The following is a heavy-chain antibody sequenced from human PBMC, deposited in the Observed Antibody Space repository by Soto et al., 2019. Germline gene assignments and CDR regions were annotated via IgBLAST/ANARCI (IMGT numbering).Heavy chain of an antibody. V-gene: IGHV4-31*03. CDR3: ARAGGFQSYLAARGGYFDY. J-gene: IGHJ4*02. Sequence: TLSLTCTVSGYSISGGAYYWNCIRQHPGQDWEGIGYMYYSGSIYYNPSRKSRITISRDTSKNQFSLKLSSVTAADKAVYYCARAGGFQSYLAARGGYFDYWGQGTLVTVSS. CDR1: GYSISGGAYY. CDR2: MYYSGSI. D-gene: IGHD6-6*01.